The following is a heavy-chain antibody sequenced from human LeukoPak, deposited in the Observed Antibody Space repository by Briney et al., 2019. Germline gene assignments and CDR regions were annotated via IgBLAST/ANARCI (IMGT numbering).Heavy chain of an antibody. CDR2: IKSETDGGTT. V-gene: IGHV3-15*05. J-gene: IGHJ4*02. CDR3: TTNRPHCSGGSCSDY. CDR1: GFTFSNAW. Sequence: GGSLRLSCAASGFTFSNAWMSWVRQAPGKGLEWVGRIKSETDGGTTAYAAPVKGRFTISRDDSENTLYLQMNSLKTEDTALYYCTTNRPHCSGGSCSDYWGQGTLVTVSS. D-gene: IGHD2-15*01.